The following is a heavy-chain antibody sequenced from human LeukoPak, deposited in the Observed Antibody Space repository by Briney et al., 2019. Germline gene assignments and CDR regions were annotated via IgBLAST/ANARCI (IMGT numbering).Heavy chain of an antibody. J-gene: IGHJ6*02. CDR3: ARAPGGATPYCYYYYGMDV. CDR1: GGTFSSYA. D-gene: IGHD1-26*01. Sequence: SVKVSCKASGGTFSSYAISWVRQAPGQGLEWMGGIIPIFGTANYAQKFQGRVTITADESTSTAYMELSSLRSEDTAVYYCARAPGGATPYCYYYYGMDVWGQGTTVTVSS. CDR2: IIPIFGTA. V-gene: IGHV1-69*01.